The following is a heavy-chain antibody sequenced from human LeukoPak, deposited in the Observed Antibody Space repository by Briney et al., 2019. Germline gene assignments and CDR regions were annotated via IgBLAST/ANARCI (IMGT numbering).Heavy chain of an antibody. CDR2: INPNSGGT. J-gene: IGHJ4*02. CDR3: ASSGYSYGFLDIHDY. V-gene: IGHV1-2*02. D-gene: IGHD5-18*01. Sequence: GASVKVSCKASGYTFTGYYMHWVRQAPGQGLEWMGWINPNSGGTNYAQKFQGRVTMTRDTSISTAYMELSRLRSDDTAVYYCASSGYSYGFLDIHDYWGQGTLVTVSS. CDR1: GYTFTGYY.